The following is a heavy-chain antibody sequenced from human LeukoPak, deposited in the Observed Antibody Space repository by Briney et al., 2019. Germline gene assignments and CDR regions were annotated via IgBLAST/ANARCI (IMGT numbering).Heavy chain of an antibody. CDR2: ISSSSSYI. J-gene: IGHJ5*02. CDR1: GFTFSSYS. CDR3: ARDRTPYSSGWYGDWWSDP. D-gene: IGHD6-19*01. V-gene: IGHV3-21*01. Sequence: GGSLRLSCAASGFTFSSYSMNWVRQAPGKGLEWVSSISSSSSYIYYADSVKGRFTISRDNAKNSLYLQMNSLRAEDTAVYYCARDRTPYSSGWYGDWWSDPWGQGTLVTVSS.